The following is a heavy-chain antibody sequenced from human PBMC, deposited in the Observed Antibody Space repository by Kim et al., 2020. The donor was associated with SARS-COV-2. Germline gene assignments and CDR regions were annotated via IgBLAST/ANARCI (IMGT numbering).Heavy chain of an antibody. CDR3: ATSWVYSGSYYLDY. CDR1: GYTLTELY. CDR2: FDPEDGET. Sequence: ASLKVSCKVSGYTLTELYMHWVRQAPGKGLEWMGGFDPEDGETIYAQKFQGRVTMTEDTSTDTAYMELSSLRSEDTAVYYCATSWVYSGSYYLDYWGQGTLVTVSS. V-gene: IGHV1-24*01. J-gene: IGHJ4*02. D-gene: IGHD1-26*01.